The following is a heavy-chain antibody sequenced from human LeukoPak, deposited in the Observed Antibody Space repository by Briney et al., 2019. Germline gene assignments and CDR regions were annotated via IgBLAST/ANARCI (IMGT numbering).Heavy chain of an antibody. D-gene: IGHD7-27*01. J-gene: IGHJ4*02. Sequence: GGSLRLSCAASGFTFSSYAMSWVRQAPGKGLDWVSGISGSGGSTCYADSVKGRFTISRDNSKNTLYLQMNSLRAEDTAVYYCAKDHANQLGILDYWGQGTQVTVSS. CDR1: GFTFSSYA. CDR2: ISGSGGST. CDR3: AKDHANQLGILDY. V-gene: IGHV3-23*01.